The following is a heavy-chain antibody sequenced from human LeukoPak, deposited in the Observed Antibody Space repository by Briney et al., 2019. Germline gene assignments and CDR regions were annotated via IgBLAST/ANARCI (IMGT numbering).Heavy chain of an antibody. D-gene: IGHD5-18*01. V-gene: IGHV3-23*01. CDR2: ISGSGVST. Sequence: GGSLRLSCATSGFIFSNYWMSWVRQAPGKGLEWVSAISGSGVSTYYADSVKGRFTISRDNSKNTLYLQMNSLRAEDTAVYYCAKEYGYTYGEFDYWGQGTLVTVSS. CDR1: GFIFSNYW. CDR3: AKEYGYTYGEFDY. J-gene: IGHJ4*02.